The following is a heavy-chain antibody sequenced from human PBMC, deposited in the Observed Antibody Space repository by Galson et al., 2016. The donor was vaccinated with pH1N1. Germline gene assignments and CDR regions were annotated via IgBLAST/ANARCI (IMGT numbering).Heavy chain of an antibody. D-gene: IGHD4-17*01. V-gene: IGHV3-48*01. J-gene: IGHJ5*01. CDR3: ARDTTVTTWPGWFAS. CDR1: GLLFSSFG. CDR2: ISSSRSVI. Sequence: SLRLSCAASGLLFSSFGMNWVRQAPGKGLEWIAYISSSRSVIKYADSVRGRFTVSRDHVKNSLDLQMNSLRVDDKAVYYCARDTTVTTWPGWFASWGQGTLVSVSS.